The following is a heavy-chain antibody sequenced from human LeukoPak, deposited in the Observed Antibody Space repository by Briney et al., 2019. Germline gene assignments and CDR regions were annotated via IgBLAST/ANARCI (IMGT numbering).Heavy chain of an antibody. Sequence: ASVKVSCKASGYTFTGYYMHWVRQASGQGLEWMGWINPNSGGTNYAQKFQGRVTMTRDTSISTAYMELSRLRSDDTAVYYCARGDDMITFGGVIADWGQGTLVTVSS. CDR2: INPNSGGT. CDR1: GYTFTGYY. D-gene: IGHD3-16*02. V-gene: IGHV1-2*02. J-gene: IGHJ4*02. CDR3: ARGDDMITFGGVIAD.